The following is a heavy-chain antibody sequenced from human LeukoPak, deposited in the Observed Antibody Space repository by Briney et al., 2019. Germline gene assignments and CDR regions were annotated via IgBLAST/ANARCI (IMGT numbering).Heavy chain of an antibody. J-gene: IGHJ4*02. CDR2: ISAYNGNT. V-gene: IGHV1-18*01. D-gene: IGHD5-12*01. CDR1: GYTFTSYG. Sequence: ASVKVSCKASGYTFTSYGISWVRQAPGQGPEWMGWISAYNGNTNYAQKLQGRVTMTTDTSTSTAYMELRSLRSDDTAVYYCARRRGHSGYDPFDYWGQGTLVTVSS. CDR3: ARRRGHSGYDPFDY.